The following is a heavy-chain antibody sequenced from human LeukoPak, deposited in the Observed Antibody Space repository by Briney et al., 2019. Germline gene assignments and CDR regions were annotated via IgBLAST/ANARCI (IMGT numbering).Heavy chain of an antibody. D-gene: IGHD2-2*01. CDR3: AKASADWYFDL. V-gene: IGHV3-9*03. Sequence: PGGSLRLACAASGFNFNDYAMHWVRHAPGKGLEWVSGISWNSGTVAYADSVKGRLTISRDNSKKSLYLQMNSLRAEDMALYYCAKASADWYFDLWGRGTLVTVSS. CDR2: ISWNSGTV. CDR1: GFNFNDYA. J-gene: IGHJ2*01.